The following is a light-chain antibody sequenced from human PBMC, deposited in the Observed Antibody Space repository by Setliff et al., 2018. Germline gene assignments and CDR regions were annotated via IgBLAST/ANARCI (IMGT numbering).Light chain of an antibody. V-gene: IGLV2-14*01. CDR3: CSYAPTYISV. J-gene: IGLJ1*01. CDR1: SSDVGAYNY. CDR2: EVD. Sequence: QSALTQPASVSGPPGQSITISCTGSSSDVGAYNYVSWCQQHPGKAPKLIILEVDKRPSGVSSRFSGSKSGDTASLTISGLQAEDEADYYCCSYAPTYISVFGTGTRSPS.